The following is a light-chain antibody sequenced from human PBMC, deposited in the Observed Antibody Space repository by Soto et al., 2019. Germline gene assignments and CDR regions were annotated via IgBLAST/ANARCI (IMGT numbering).Light chain of an antibody. CDR1: QSLRSS. V-gene: IGKV3D-15*01. Sequence: VMTPSPATLSVSPVERATLSCRASQSLRSSLAWYQQKPGQAPRLLIYGAYNRATGIPPRFSGSGSGTDFTLTISSLEPEDSAVYYCQQRHMWPITFGQGTRLENK. CDR2: GAY. J-gene: IGKJ5*01. CDR3: QQRHMWPIT.